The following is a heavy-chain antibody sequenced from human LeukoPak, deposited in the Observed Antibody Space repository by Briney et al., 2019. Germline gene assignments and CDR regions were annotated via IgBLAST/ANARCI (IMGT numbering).Heavy chain of an antibody. D-gene: IGHD3-10*01. CDR1: GYTFVSYG. CDR3: VRGGGFNSGFEY. J-gene: IGHJ4*02. Sequence: ASVKVSCKASGYTFVSYGITWVRQAPGQGLEWMGWISVYNGDTKYAQNLQSRVTLTTDTSTSTAYMELRSLRSDDTAVYYCVRGGGFNSGFEYWGQGTLVIVSS. V-gene: IGHV1-18*04. CDR2: ISVYNGDT.